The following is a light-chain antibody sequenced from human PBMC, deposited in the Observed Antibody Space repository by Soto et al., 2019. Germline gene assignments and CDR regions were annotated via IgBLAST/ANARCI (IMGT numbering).Light chain of an antibody. CDR2: GAS. CDR3: HQYNSWPRT. CDR1: QSVSSN. J-gene: IGKJ1*01. Sequence: EVVMTQSPATLTVSPGERATLSCRASQSVSSNLAWYQQKPGQAPRLLIYGASTRATGIPARFSGSGSGTEFTLTISSLHSEDFAVYYCHQYNSWPRTFGQGTMVEIK. V-gene: IGKV3-15*01.